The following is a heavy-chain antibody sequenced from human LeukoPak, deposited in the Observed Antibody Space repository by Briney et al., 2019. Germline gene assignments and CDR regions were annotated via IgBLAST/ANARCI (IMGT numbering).Heavy chain of an antibody. CDR3: TVAWVRNWFDP. Sequence: GGSLRLSCTPSGFTFSDAWMSWVRQAPGKGLQWVGRIKSKIDGGTLDYAAPVKGRFTISRDDSKNTLYLQMNSLKRDDTPVYYCTVAWVRNWFDPWGQGTLVTVSS. CDR2: IKSKIDGGTL. D-gene: IGHD1-26*01. J-gene: IGHJ5*02. CDR1: GFTFSDAW. V-gene: IGHV3-15*01.